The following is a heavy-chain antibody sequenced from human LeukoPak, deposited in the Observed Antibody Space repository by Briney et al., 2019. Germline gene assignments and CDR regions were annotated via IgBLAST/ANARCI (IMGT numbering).Heavy chain of an antibody. D-gene: IGHD3-22*01. J-gene: IGHJ4*02. CDR2: IWADGAP. Sequence: SETLSLTCTVSGGSISSGNYYWSWIRQPAGQGLEWIGRIWADGAPTYRPSLKSRVSISIDVSKNQFSLRLTSVTAADTAVYYCARGRDSRGYQFMGFDSWGQGTLVTVSS. CDR3: ARGRDSRGYQFMGFDS. CDR1: GGSISSGNYY. V-gene: IGHV4-61*02.